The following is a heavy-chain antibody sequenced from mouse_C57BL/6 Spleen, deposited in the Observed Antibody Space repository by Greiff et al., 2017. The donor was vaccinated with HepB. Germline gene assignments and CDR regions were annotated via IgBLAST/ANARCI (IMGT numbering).Heavy chain of an antibody. D-gene: IGHD1-1*01. CDR3: AREEYYGPEWWYFDY. J-gene: IGHJ2*01. Sequence: QVQLQQSDAELVKPGASVKISCKVSGYTFTDHTIHWLKQRPEQGLEWIGYIYPRDGSTKYNEKFKGKATVTADKSSSTAYMQLNSLTSEDSAVYFCAREEYYGPEWWYFDYWGQGTTLTVSS. V-gene: IGHV1-78*01. CDR1: GYTFTDHT. CDR2: IYPRDGST.